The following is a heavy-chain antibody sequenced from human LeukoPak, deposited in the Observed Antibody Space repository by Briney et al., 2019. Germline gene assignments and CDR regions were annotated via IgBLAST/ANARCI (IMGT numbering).Heavy chain of an antibody. CDR1: GMTFSHRW. J-gene: IGHJ4*02. D-gene: IGHD3-10*01. CDR2: ISSSSRTI. V-gene: IGHV3-48*02. CDR3: ARVGYYDSGSDY. Sequence: GGSLRLSCAASGMTFSHRWMHWVRQAPGKGLEWVSYISSSSRTIYYADSVKGRFTISRDNAKNSLYLQMNSLRDEDTAVYYCARVGYYDSGSDYWGQGTLVTVSS.